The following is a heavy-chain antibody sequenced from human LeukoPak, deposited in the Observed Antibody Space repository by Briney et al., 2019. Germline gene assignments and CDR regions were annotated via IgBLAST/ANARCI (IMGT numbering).Heavy chain of an antibody. CDR3: AKEFSSRSDIDC. CDR2: TYYRSRWYN. J-gene: IGHJ4*02. D-gene: IGHD6-13*01. V-gene: IGHV6-1*01. Sequence: SQTLSLTCAISGDSVSSNSAAWSWIRQPPSRGLEWLGRTYYRSRWYNDYAVSVKSRITINPDTSKNQFSLQLNSVTPEDSAVYFCAKEFSSRSDIDCWGQGTLVIVSS. CDR1: GDSVSSNSAA.